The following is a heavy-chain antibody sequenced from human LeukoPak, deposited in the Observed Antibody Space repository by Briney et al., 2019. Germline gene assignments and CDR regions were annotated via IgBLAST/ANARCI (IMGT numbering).Heavy chain of an antibody. CDR3: ARDYEWLRF. J-gene: IGHJ4*02. V-gene: IGHV3-48*01. D-gene: IGHD5-12*01. CDR2: ISSSSSTI. Sequence: GGSLRLSCAASRFTFSSYSMNWVRQAPGKGLEWVSYISSSSSTIYYADSVKGRFTISRDNAKNSLYLQMNSLRAEDTAVYYCARDYEWLRFWGQGTLVTVSS. CDR1: RFTFSSYS.